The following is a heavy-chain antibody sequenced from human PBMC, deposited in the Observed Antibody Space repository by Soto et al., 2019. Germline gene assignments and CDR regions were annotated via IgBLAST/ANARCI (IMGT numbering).Heavy chain of an antibody. CDR1: GFTFSSYA. CDR2: ISGSGGST. Sequence: EVQLLESGGGLVQPGGSLRLSCAASGFTFSSYAMSWVRQAPGKGLEWVSAISGSGGSTYYADSVKGRFTISRDNSKNSLYLKMNSVRADDMAVYYCAKDGLGGLEFCLCHYYCDIDVWGQGTTVTVFS. CDR3: AKDGLGGLEFCLCHYYCDIDV. D-gene: IGHD3-3*01. V-gene: IGHV3-23*01. J-gene: IGHJ6*02.